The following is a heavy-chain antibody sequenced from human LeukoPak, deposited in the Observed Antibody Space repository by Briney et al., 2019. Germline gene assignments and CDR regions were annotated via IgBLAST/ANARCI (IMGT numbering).Heavy chain of an antibody. CDR1: GGSISSGGYY. CDR3: ARAYYYGSGSYNWKRVPNWFDP. Sequence: PSETLSLTCTVSGGSISSGGYYWSWIRQHPGKGLEWIGYIYYGGSTYFKPSLKSRVIISVDTSKNQFSLKLSSVTAADTAMYYCARAYYYGSGSYNWKRVPNWFDPWGQGTLVTVSS. J-gene: IGHJ5*02. V-gene: IGHV4-31*03. D-gene: IGHD3-10*01. CDR2: IYYGGST.